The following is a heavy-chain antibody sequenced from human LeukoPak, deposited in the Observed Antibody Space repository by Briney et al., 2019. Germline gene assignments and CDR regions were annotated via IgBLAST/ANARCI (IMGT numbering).Heavy chain of an antibody. CDR1: GFTFSDYY. D-gene: IGHD5-24*01. CDR3: ARVGDGYNVIDY. CDR2: ISSSGSTI. J-gene: IGHJ4*02. V-gene: IGHV3-11*01. Sequence: GVLRLSCAASGFTFSDYYISWIRQAPGKGLEWVSYISSSGSTIYYADSVKGRFTISRDNAKNSLYLQMNSLRAEDTAVYYCARVGDGYNVIDYWGQGTLVTVSS.